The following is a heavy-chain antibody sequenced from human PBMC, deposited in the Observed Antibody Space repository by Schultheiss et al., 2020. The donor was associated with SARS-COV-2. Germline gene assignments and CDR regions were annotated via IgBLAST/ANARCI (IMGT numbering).Heavy chain of an antibody. J-gene: IGHJ5*02. D-gene: IGHD7-27*01. CDR3: ARSLTGASWFDP. V-gene: IGHV3-48*04. Sequence: GGSLRLSCAASGFTFSSYSMNWVRQAPGKGLEWVSYISSSSSTIYYADSVKGRFTISRDNARNTLFLQLNSLRGEDTAVYYCARSLTGASWFDPWGQGTLVTVSS. CDR2: ISSSSSTI. CDR1: GFTFSSYS.